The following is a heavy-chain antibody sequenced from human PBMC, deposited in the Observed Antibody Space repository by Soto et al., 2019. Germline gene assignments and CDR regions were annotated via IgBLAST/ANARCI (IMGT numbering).Heavy chain of an antibody. J-gene: IGHJ6*02. Sequence: GGSLRLSCAASGFTFANHAINWVRRAPGKGPQWVSAISTGGGTTYYADSVKGRFTISRDNSKNTVFLQMNRLRAEDTAVYYCARGGGYYGSGTLGGMDVWGQGTTVTVSS. V-gene: IGHV3-23*01. CDR2: ISTGGGTT. CDR1: GFTFANHA. CDR3: ARGGGYYGSGTLGGMDV. D-gene: IGHD3-10*01.